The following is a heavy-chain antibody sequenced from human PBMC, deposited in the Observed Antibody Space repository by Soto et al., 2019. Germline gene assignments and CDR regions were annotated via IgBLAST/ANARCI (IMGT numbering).Heavy chain of an antibody. D-gene: IGHD3-10*01. Sequence: QVQLVESGGGVVQPGTSLRLSCAASGFTFSSHCIQWVRQAPGKGPEWVAGISYDGSIKYYADSVKGRFTISRDNSQNTAYLQMNSLRAEDTAVFYCTREWSTSGDLDYWGQGTLVTVSS. CDR3: TREWSTSGDLDY. CDR1: GFTFSSHC. V-gene: IGHV3-30-3*01. CDR2: ISYDGSIK. J-gene: IGHJ4*02.